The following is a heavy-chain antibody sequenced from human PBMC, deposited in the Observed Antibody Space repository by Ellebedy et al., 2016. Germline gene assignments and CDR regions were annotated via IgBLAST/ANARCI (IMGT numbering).Heavy chain of an antibody. D-gene: IGHD6-19*01. CDR3: AKWNGGWYAFEV. V-gene: IGHV4-4*02. CDR2: IYYSGTT. CDR1: GDSITNRKW. J-gene: IGHJ3*01. Sequence: SETLSLTCAVFGDSITNRKWWTWVRQPPGKGLEWIGQIYYSGTTNYNPSLKGRVTMSVDTSKSQFSLRLTSVTAADTAVYYCAKWNGGWYAFEVWGQGTMVTVSS.